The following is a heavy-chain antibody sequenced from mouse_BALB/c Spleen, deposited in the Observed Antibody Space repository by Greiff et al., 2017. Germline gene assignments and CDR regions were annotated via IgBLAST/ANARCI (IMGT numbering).Heavy chain of an antibody. J-gene: IGHJ4*01. D-gene: IGHD1-1*01. CDR3: ARGIYYYGSDAMDY. CDR2: ISTYYGDA. V-gene: IGHV1S137*01. Sequence: QVQLKESGAELVRPGVSVKISCKGSGYTFTDYAMHWVKQSHAKSLEWIGVISTYYGDASYNQKFKGKATMTVDKSSSTAYMELARLTSEDSAIYYCARGIYYYGSDAMDYWGQGTSVTVSS. CDR1: GYTFTDYA.